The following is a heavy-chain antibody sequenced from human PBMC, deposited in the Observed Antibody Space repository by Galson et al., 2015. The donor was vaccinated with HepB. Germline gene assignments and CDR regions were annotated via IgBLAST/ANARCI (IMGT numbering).Heavy chain of an antibody. CDR1: GFTFSTYW. CDR3: ASFTVAGN. V-gene: IGHV3-7*03. D-gene: IGHD4-23*01. CDR2: INQYGSEK. J-gene: IGHJ4*02. Sequence: SLRLSCAASGFTFSTYWMSWVRQAPGKGLEWVANINQYGSEKYYVDSVKGRFTISRDNAKNSVYLQTNSLRAEDTAVYYCASFTVAGNWGQGTLVTVSS.